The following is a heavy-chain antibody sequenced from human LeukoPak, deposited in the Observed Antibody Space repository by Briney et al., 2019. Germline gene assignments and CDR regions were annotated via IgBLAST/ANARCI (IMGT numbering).Heavy chain of an antibody. CDR3: ARAYCSGGSCYPFDY. D-gene: IGHD2-15*01. V-gene: IGHV3-21*01. Sequence: GSLRLSCAASGFTCGSYYMNWVRHAPGKGLGGGSSISSSSSYIYYADSVKGRFTISRDTAKNSLYLKMNSLRAEDTAVYYCARAYCSGGSCYPFDYWGQGTLVTVSS. J-gene: IGHJ4*02. CDR1: GFTCGSYY. CDR2: ISSSSSYI.